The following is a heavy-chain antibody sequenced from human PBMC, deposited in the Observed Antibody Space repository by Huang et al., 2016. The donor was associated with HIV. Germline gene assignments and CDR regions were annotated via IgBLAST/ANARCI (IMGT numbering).Heavy chain of an antibody. J-gene: IGHJ5*02. V-gene: IGHV1-2*02. CDR1: GYIFTDYY. CDR3: ARAGVRGLIIRFDP. D-gene: IGHD3-10*01. CDR2: FNPKSGGT. Sequence: QVQLVQSGAEVKKPGASVKVSCRTSGYIFTDYYIHWVRQAPGQGLEWMGWFNPKSGGTNQAQRVQGRLNMTTDTSTSAVYMGMTNLRSGDTAVYYCARAGVRGLIIRFDPWGQGTLGTVSS.